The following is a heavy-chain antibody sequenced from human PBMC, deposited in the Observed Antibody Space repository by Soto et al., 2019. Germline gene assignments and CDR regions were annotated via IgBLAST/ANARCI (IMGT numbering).Heavy chain of an antibody. J-gene: IGHJ5*02. Sequence: GESLKISCKGSGYSFTIYWISWVRQMPGKGLEWMGRIDPSDSYTNYSPSFQGHVTISADKSISTAYLQWSSLKASDTAMYYCARIFNCSGGSCYRKNWFDPWGQGTLVTVSS. V-gene: IGHV5-10-1*01. CDR3: ARIFNCSGGSCYRKNWFDP. CDR1: GYSFTIYW. D-gene: IGHD2-15*01. CDR2: IDPSDSYT.